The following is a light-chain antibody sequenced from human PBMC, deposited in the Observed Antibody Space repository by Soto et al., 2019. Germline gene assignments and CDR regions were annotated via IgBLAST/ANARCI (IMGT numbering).Light chain of an antibody. CDR3: ASYTSSSTSVI. CDR2: EVS. Sequence: QSALTQPASVSGSPGQSITISCTGTSSDVGGYKYVSWYQQHPDKAPKLIIFEVSNRPSGISSRFSGSKSGNTASLIISGLQAEDEADYYCASYTSSSTSVIFGRGT. J-gene: IGLJ2*01. V-gene: IGLV2-14*01. CDR1: SSDVGGYKY.